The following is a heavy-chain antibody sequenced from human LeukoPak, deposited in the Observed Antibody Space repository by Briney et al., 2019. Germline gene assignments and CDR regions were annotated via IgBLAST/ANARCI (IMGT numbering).Heavy chain of an antibody. CDR2: ISANGGST. Sequence: PGGSLRLSCAASGLTFSNYGMSWVRQARGKGLEWVPGISANGGSTSYADSALGRFIISSDNPKSEVFLQMNSLSAGDTAVYYCAKMDSSGYFASYLDVWGKGTTVTVSS. D-gene: IGHD3-22*01. CDR1: GLTFSNYG. V-gene: IGHV3-23*01. CDR3: AKMDSSGYFASYLDV. J-gene: IGHJ6*04.